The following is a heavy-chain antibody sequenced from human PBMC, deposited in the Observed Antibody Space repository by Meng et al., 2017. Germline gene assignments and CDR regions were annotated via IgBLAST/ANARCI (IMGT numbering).Heavy chain of an antibody. CDR3: AHRSSAWAFDS. Sequence: QITLKVSGPTLVKPTQTLPLDCTFYGFSLRTGGVGVGWIRQPPGKALEWLALIYWDDDTRYSPSLKSRLSITKDTSKNQVFLTMTNMDPVDTATYYCAHRSSAWAFDSWGQGSLVTVSS. D-gene: IGHD7-27*01. CDR2: IYWDDDT. V-gene: IGHV2-5*02. CDR1: GFSLRTGGVG. J-gene: IGHJ4*02.